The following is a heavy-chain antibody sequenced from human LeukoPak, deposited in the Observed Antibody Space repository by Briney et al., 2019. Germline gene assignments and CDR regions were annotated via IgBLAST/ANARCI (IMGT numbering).Heavy chain of an antibody. Sequence: GGSLRLSCAASGFTFSSHAMSWVPQAPGKGLEGVSAISCSVGSTYYAHSVKSRFTISIDNSKNTLYLQMNSLRAEDTAVYYCAKAPPQRWFWEFIPHFDYWGQGTMATVSS. V-gene: IGHV3-23*01. CDR1: GFTFSSHA. J-gene: IGHJ4*02. CDR2: ISCSVGST. D-gene: IGHD3-10*01. CDR3: AKAPPQRWFWEFIPHFDY.